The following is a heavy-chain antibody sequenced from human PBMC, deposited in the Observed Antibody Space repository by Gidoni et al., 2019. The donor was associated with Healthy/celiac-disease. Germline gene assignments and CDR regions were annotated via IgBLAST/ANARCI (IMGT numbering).Heavy chain of an antibody. Sequence: QVQLQESGPGLVKPSETLSLTCTVSGGSVSSGSYYWSWIRQPPGKGLEWIGYIYYSGSTNYNPSLKSRVTISVDTSKNQFYLKLSSVTAADTAVYYCARGGITDFRRQLDYWGQGTLVTVSS. CDR3: ARGGITDFRRQLDY. D-gene: IGHD3-10*01. CDR2: IYYSGST. CDR1: GGSVSSGSYY. V-gene: IGHV4-61*01. J-gene: IGHJ4*02.